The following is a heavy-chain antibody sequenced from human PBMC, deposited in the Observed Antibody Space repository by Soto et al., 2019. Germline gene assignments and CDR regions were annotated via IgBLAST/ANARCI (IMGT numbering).Heavy chain of an antibody. D-gene: IGHD5-18*01. CDR3: AKARGYSYGPFDY. CDR2: MSGIGGST. J-gene: IGHJ4*02. V-gene: IGHV3-23*01. Sequence: PGGSLRLSCAASGFTFSSYAMSWFRQAPGKGLEWFSAMSGIGGSTYYGDSVKGRFTISRDNSKNTMYLQMNSLRAEDTAVYYCAKARGYSYGPFDYWRQRTLVTVPS. CDR1: GFTFSSYA.